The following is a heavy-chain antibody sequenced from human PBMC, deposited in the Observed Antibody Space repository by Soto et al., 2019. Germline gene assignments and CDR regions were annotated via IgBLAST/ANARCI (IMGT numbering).Heavy chain of an antibody. J-gene: IGHJ4*02. V-gene: IGHV1-69*13. D-gene: IGHD3-22*01. CDR3: ARAPQNYYDSSGYPRPFDY. CDR1: GGTFSSYA. Sequence: GASVKVSCKASGGTFSSYAISWVRQAPGQGLEWMGGIIPIFGTANYAQKFKGRVTITADESTSTAYMELSSLRSEDTAVYYCARAPQNYYDSSGYPRPFDYWGQGTLVTVSS. CDR2: IIPIFGTA.